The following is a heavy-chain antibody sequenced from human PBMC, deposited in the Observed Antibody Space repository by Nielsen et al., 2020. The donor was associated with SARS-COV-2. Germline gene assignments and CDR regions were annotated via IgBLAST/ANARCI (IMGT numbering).Heavy chain of an antibody. Sequence: ASVKVSCKASGYTFTSYDINWVRQATGQGLEWMGWMNPNSGNTGYAQKFQGRVTMTRNTSISTAYMELSSLRSEDTAVYYCARGKLTATVFNYYYGMTSGAKGPRSPSP. J-gene: IGHJ6*02. CDR2: MNPNSGNT. CDR3: ARGKLTATVFNYYYGMTS. V-gene: IGHV1-8*01. CDR1: GYTFTSYD. D-gene: IGHD5-18*01.